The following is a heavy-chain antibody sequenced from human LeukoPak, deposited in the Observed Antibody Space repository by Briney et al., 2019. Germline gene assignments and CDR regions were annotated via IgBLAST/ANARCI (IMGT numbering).Heavy chain of an antibody. Sequence: ASVKVSCKASGYTFTSYAMNWVRQAPGQGLEWMGWINTNTGNPTYAQGFTGRFVFSLDTSVSTAYLQISSLKAEDTAVYYCARDFHSSGWYMPGYWGQGTLVTVSS. D-gene: IGHD6-19*01. J-gene: IGHJ4*02. CDR3: ARDFHSSGWYMPGY. CDR1: GYTFTSYA. CDR2: INTNTGNP. V-gene: IGHV7-4-1*02.